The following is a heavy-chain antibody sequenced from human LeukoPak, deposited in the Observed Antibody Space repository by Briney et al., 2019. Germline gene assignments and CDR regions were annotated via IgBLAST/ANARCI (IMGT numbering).Heavy chain of an antibody. CDR2: IKQDGSEK. V-gene: IGHV3-7*01. Sequence: GGSLRLSCAASGFTFSDYYMSWIRQAPGKGLEWVANIKQDGSEKYYVDSVKGRFTISRDNAKNSLYLQMNSLRAEDTAVYYCARGWELLTHFDYWGQGTLVTVSS. D-gene: IGHD1-26*01. CDR1: GFTFSDYY. J-gene: IGHJ4*02. CDR3: ARGWELLTHFDY.